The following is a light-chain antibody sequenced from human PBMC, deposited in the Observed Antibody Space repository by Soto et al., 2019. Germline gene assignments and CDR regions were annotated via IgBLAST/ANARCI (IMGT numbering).Light chain of an antibody. V-gene: IGKV3-11*01. CDR2: DAS. Sequence: ESVLTQSPATLSLSPGERATLSCRASQSVSSYLAWYQQKPGQAPRLLIYDASNRATGIPARFSGSGSGTDFTLTISSLDPEDFAVYYCQQRSNWQLTFGGGTKVEIK. CDR3: QQRSNWQLT. CDR1: QSVSSY. J-gene: IGKJ4*01.